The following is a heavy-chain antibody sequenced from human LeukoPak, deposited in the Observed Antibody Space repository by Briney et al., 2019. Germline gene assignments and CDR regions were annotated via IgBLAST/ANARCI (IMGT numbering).Heavy chain of an antibody. CDR3: AELGITMIGGV. J-gene: IGHJ6*04. CDR2: ISYDGSSK. D-gene: IGHD3-10*02. Sequence: PGGSLRLSCAASGFTFSSYAIHWVRQAPGKGLEWVAVISYDGSSKYYADSVKGRFTISRDNSKNTLYLQMNSLRAEDTAVYYCAELGITMIGGVWGKGTTVTISS. CDR1: GFTFSSYA. V-gene: IGHV3-30*04.